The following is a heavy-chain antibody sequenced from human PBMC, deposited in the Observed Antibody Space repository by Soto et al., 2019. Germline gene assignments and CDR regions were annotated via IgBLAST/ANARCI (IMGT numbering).Heavy chain of an antibody. D-gene: IGHD3-10*01. V-gene: IGHV2-5*02. CDR2: IYWDDVK. J-gene: IGHJ1*01. CDR1: GFSLSTSGVG. Sequence: SGPTLVNPTQTLTLTCTFSGFSLSTSGVGVGWIRQPPGKALEWLGIIYWDDVKWCSPSLKTRLTLTKDTSKNLVVLIITNIDPVDTATYYCAHSEGFGDYFQHWGQGTLVTVS. CDR3: AHSEGFGDYFQH.